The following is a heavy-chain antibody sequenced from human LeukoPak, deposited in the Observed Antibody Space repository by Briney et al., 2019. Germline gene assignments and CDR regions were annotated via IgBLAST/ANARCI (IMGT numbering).Heavy chain of an antibody. CDR3: TTGGNVFVAGTRAFDI. V-gene: IGHV3-48*02. D-gene: IGHD6-19*01. J-gene: IGHJ3*02. Sequence: GGSLRLSCAASGFTFSNYRINWVRQAPGKGLEWVSYISSSSDTMYYADSVKGRFTISRDNAKNSLYLQMNGLRDEDTAVYYCTTGGNVFVAGTRAFDIWGQGTMVTVSS. CDR1: GFTFSNYR. CDR2: ISSSSDTM.